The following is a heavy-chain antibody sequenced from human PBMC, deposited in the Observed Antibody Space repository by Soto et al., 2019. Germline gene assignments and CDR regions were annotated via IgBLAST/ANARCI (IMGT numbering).Heavy chain of an antibody. V-gene: IGHV4-4*07. D-gene: IGHD5-12*01. CDR3: AREGSYSAYNFAHGIQLWSFDF. Sequence: LSLTYTVSGGSIYTFYWCWVQQPAGKGLEGIGRIFSSGSTSFNPPLESRVAMSVDTSKNHFSLNLSSVTAADMAVYYCAREGSYSAYNFAHGIQLWSFDFWGQGALVTVSS. J-gene: IGHJ4*02. CDR2: IFSSGST. CDR1: GGSIYTFY.